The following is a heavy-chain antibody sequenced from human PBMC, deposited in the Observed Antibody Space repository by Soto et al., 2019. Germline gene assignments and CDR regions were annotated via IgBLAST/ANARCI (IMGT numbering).Heavy chain of an antibody. CDR3: ASYMSPTGRYFDY. CDR1: GGTFSSYA. Sequence: SVKISCKDSGGTFSSYAISWLRQAPGQGPEWMGGIIPIFGTANYAQKFQGRVTTTADESTSTAYKELSSLRSEDTAVYYCASYMSPTGRYFDYWGQGTLVTSPQ. J-gene: IGHJ4*02. V-gene: IGHV1-69*13. CDR2: IIPIFGTA. D-gene: IGHD2-15*01.